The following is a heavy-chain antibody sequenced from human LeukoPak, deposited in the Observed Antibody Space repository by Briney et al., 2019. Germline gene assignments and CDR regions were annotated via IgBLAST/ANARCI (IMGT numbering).Heavy chain of an antibody. CDR2: INSDGSST. D-gene: IGHD3-16*01. Sequence: GGSLRLSCAASGFTFITYWMHWVRQAPRKGLVWVSRINSDGSSTSYADSVKGRFTISRDNAKNTLYLQMNSLTAEDSAVYSGARGGVDYWGQGTLVTVSS. CDR3: ARGGVDY. J-gene: IGHJ4*02. V-gene: IGHV3-74*01. CDR1: GFTFITYW.